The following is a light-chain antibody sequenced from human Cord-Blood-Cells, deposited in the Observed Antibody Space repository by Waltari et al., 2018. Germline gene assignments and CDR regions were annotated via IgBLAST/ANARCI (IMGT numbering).Light chain of an antibody. Sequence: AIRITQSPSSLSAPTGDRVTITCRASQGISSYLAWSQQKPGKAPKLLIYAASTLQSGVPPRFSGSGSGTDFTLAITCLPSEDFATYYCQQYYSYPYTSGQGTKLEIK. V-gene: IGKV1-8*01. CDR1: QGISSY. CDR3: QQYYSYPYT. J-gene: IGKJ2*01. CDR2: AAS.